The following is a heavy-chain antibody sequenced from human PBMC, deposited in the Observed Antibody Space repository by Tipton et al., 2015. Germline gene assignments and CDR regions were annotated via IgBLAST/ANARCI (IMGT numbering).Heavy chain of an antibody. CDR2: IHHSGST. CDR1: GVSISSHSW. D-gene: IGHD3-22*01. Sequence: GSLRLSCAVSGVSISSHSWWSWVRQPPGKGLEWIGEIHHSGSTTYNASLKSRVTMSVDKSKNHFSLKLTSVTAADTAVYYCARQGWNSTGSYSGGWGQGTLVTVSS. CDR3: ARQGWNSTGSYSGG. J-gene: IGHJ4*02. V-gene: IGHV4-4*02.